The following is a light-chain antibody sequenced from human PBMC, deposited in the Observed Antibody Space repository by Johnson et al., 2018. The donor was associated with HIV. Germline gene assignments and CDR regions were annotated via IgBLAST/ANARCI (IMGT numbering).Light chain of an antibody. CDR1: SSKIGNNY. V-gene: IGLV1-51*02. J-gene: IGLJ1*01. CDR3: GTWDSSLNSYV. Sequence: QSVLTQPPSVSAAPGQKVTISCSGSSSKIGNNYVSWYQQLPGTAPKLLIYENNRRPSGTPDRFSGSKSGTSATLGITGLQTGDEADYYCGTWDSSLNSYVFGAATKVAVL. CDR2: ENN.